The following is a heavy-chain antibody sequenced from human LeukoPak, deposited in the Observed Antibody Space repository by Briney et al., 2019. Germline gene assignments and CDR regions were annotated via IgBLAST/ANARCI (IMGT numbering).Heavy chain of an antibody. CDR3: AKSGSSGRLVNWFDP. D-gene: IGHD3-10*01. CDR2: ISWNSGSI. CDR1: GFTFDDYA. J-gene: IGHJ5*02. V-gene: IGHV3-9*01. Sequence: PGGSLRLSCAASGFTFDDYAMHWVRQAPGKGLEWVSGISWNSGSIGYADSVKGRFTISRDNAKNSLYLQMNSLRAEDTALYYCAKSGSSGRLVNWFDPWGQGTLVTVSS.